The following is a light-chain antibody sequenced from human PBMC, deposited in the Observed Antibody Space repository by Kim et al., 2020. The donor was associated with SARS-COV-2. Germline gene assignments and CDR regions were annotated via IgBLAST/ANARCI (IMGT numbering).Light chain of an antibody. J-gene: IGLJ2*01. CDR2: EVS. CDR1: SSDVGSYNL. Sequence: QSALTQPASVSGSPGQSITISCTGTSSDVGSYNLVCWYQQHPGKAPKLMIYEVSKRPSGVSNRFSGSKSGNTASLTISGLQAEDEADYYCCSYAGSSTLVFGGGTQLTVL. V-gene: IGLV2-23*02. CDR3: CSYAGSSTLV.